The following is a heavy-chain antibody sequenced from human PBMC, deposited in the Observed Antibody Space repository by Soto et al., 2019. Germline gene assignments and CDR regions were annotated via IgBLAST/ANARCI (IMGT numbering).Heavy chain of an antibody. CDR2: FDPEDGET. Sequence: ASVKVSCKVSGYTLTELSMHWVRQAPGKGLEWMGGFDPEDGETIYAQKFQGRVTMTEDKSTDTAYMELSSLRSEDTAVYYCATAVNPYYYYYMDVWGKGTTVTVSS. V-gene: IGHV1-24*01. J-gene: IGHJ6*03. CDR3: ATAVNPYYYYYMDV. CDR1: GYTLTELS.